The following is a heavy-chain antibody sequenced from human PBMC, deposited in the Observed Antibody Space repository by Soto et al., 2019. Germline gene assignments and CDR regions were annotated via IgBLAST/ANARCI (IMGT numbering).Heavy chain of an antibody. Sequence: ASVKVSCKASGGTFSSYAISWVRQAPGQGLEWMGGIIPIFGTANYAQKFQGRVTITADESTRTAYMELSSLRSEDTAVYYCALGGIDVVVVAATDYYYGMDVWGQGTTVTVSS. CDR2: IIPIFGTA. V-gene: IGHV1-69*13. D-gene: IGHD2-15*01. J-gene: IGHJ6*02. CDR3: ALGGIDVVVVAATDYYYGMDV. CDR1: GGTFSSYA.